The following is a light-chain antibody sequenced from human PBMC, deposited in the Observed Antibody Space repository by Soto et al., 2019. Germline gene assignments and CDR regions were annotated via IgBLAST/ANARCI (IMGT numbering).Light chain of an antibody. J-gene: IGLJ1*01. V-gene: IGLV2-14*01. CDR1: SGDIGSYNR. CDR3: SSYTNISTRACV. CDR2: EVT. Sequence: QCVLAQPASVSGAPGQSITISCTGTSGDIGSYNRVSWCQQHPGKAPTLIIYEVTDRPSGVSNGFSDSKSGISASLTLPGLQAEDEAEYYCSSYTNISTRACVFGTGTKVTVL.